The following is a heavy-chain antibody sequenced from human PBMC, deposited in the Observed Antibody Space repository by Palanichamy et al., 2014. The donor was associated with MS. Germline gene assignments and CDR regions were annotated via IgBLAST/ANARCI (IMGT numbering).Heavy chain of an antibody. CDR2: ISWNSGSI. D-gene: IGHD4-23*01. J-gene: IGHJ4*02. V-gene: IGHV3-9*01. CDR1: GFTFNDYA. Sequence: EIQLVESGGGLVQPGRSLRLSCAATGFTFNDYAIHWVRQAPGKGLEWVSGISWNSGSIGYADSVKGRFTISRDNGKNSLYLQMNSLRADDTALYYCVKDMGPYGGNSGLIDYWGQGTLVTVSS. CDR3: VKDMGPYGGNSGLIDY.